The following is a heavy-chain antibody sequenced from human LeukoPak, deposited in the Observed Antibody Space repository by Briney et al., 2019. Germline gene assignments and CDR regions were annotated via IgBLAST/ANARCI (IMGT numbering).Heavy chain of an antibody. Sequence: GGSLRLSCTASGFAFNSYTMHWVRQTPGKGLEWVALKSYDSHTTYYAESVKGRFTISRDNSKNTLHLEMSSLRPEDTAVYYCAKDALRCTNGVCYTGDYYYYYYMDVWGKGTTVTVSS. CDR3: AKDALRCTNGVCYTGDYYYYYYMDV. V-gene: IGHV3-30*04. J-gene: IGHJ6*03. CDR1: GFAFNSYT. CDR2: KSYDSHTT. D-gene: IGHD2-8*01.